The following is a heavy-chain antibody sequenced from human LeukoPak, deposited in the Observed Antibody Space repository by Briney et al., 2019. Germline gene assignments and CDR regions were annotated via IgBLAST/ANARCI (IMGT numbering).Heavy chain of an antibody. Sequence: GASVKVSCKASGYTFTNYGISWVRQAPGQGLEWMGWISVFYGHTNSSQKLQGRVTMTTDTSTSTAYMEVRSLRSDDTAVYYCVREVSAAAAGYMDVWGTGTTVTVSS. CDR3: VREVSAAAAGYMDV. CDR2: ISVFYGHT. CDR1: GYTFTNYG. D-gene: IGHD6-13*01. V-gene: IGHV1-18*01. J-gene: IGHJ6*03.